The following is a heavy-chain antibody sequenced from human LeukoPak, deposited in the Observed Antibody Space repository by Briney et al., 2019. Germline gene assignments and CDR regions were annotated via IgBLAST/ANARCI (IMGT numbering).Heavy chain of an antibody. J-gene: IGHJ4*02. D-gene: IGHD6-13*01. Sequence: GGSLRLSCAASGFTFGSYWMPWVRQPPGKGLVWVSRINNDGSGTIYADSVKGRFAISRDNSKNSLYMQMNSLRPEDTALYYCARGSNSWPSLFDYWGQGTLVTVSS. CDR1: GFTFGSYW. V-gene: IGHV3-74*01. CDR2: INNDGSGT. CDR3: ARGSNSWPSLFDY.